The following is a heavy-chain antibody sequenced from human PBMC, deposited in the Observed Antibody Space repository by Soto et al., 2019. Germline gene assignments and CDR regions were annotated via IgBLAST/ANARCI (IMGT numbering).Heavy chain of an antibody. D-gene: IGHD3-10*01. Sequence: GASVKVSCKASGYTFTSYYMHWVRQAPGQGLEWMGIINPSGGSTSYAQKFQGRVTMTRDTSTSTVCMELSSLRSEDTAVYYCARDLIGYGSGSSYYFDYWGQGTLVTVSS. CDR2: INPSGGST. J-gene: IGHJ4*02. V-gene: IGHV1-46*01. CDR1: GYTFTSYY. CDR3: ARDLIGYGSGSSYYFDY.